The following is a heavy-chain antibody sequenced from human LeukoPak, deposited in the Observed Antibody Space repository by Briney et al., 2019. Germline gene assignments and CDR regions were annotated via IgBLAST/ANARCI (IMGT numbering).Heavy chain of an antibody. CDR1: GYTFTSYG. Sequence: SVKVSCKASGYTFTSYGISWVRQAPGQGLEWMGWISAYNGNTNYAQKLQGRVTMTTDTSTSTAYMELRSLRSDDTAVYYCARTPPDFGVVIDFDYWGQGTLVTVFS. CDR2: ISAYNGNT. D-gene: IGHD3-3*01. CDR3: ARTPPDFGVVIDFDY. J-gene: IGHJ4*02. V-gene: IGHV1-18*01.